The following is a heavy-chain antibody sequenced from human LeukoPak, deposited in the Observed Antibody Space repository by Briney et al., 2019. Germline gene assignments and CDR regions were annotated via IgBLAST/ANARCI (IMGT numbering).Heavy chain of an antibody. CDR3: ARGDSTAMAIDY. D-gene: IGHD5-18*01. CDR1: GGTFSSYA. J-gene: IGHJ4*02. CDR2: MNPNSGNT. Sequence: ASVKVSCKASGGTFSSYAISWVRQAPGQGLEWMGWMNPNSGNTGYAQKFQGRVTMTRNTSIRTAYMELSSLRFEDTAVYYCARGDSTAMAIDYWGQGTPVTVSS. V-gene: IGHV1-8*02.